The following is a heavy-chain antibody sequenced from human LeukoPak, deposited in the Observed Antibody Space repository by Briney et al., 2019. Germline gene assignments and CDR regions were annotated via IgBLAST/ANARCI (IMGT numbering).Heavy chain of an antibody. Sequence: TGGSLRLSCAASELTFSSYWMHWVRQAPGKGPVWVSRINSDGSSSFYADSVKGRFTISRDNAKNTLYLQMNSLRAEDTAVYYCARDYYFGMEVWGQGTTVTVSS. CDR2: INSDGSSS. CDR3: ARDYYFGMEV. V-gene: IGHV3-74*01. CDR1: ELTFSSYW. J-gene: IGHJ6*02.